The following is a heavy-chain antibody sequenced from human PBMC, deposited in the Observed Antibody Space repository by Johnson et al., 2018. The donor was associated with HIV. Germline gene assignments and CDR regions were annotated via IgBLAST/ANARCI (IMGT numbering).Heavy chain of an antibody. Sequence: VQLVESGGGVVQPGRSLRLSCAASGFTFSSYAMHWVRQAPGKGLEWVANIKQDGSEKYYVDSVKGRFTISRDNAKSSLYLQMNSLRVEDTALYYCARGKGAAAGLDAFDIGGQGTMVTVSS. CDR3: ARGKGAAAGLDAFDI. J-gene: IGHJ3*02. CDR2: IKQDGSEK. D-gene: IGHD6-13*01. V-gene: IGHV3-7*03. CDR1: GFTFSSYA.